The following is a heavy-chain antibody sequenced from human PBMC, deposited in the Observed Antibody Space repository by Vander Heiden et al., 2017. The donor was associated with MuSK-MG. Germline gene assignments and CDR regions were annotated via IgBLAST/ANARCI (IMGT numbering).Heavy chain of an antibody. J-gene: IGHJ5*02. V-gene: IGHV1-18*01. CDR3: ARGSGYGILTGPQSPNWFDP. Sequence: PGQGLEWMGWISAYNGNTNYAQKLQGRVTMTTDTSTSTAYMELRSLRSDDTAVYYCARGSGYGILTGPQSPNWFDPRVQGTLVTVYS. D-gene: IGHD3-9*01. CDR2: ISAYNGNT.